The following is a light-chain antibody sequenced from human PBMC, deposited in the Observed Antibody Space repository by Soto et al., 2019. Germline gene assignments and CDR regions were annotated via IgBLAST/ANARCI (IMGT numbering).Light chain of an antibody. CDR2: HVS. CDR1: QSLIHSDGNTY. J-gene: IGKJ3*01. CDR3: MQGRHWPYT. V-gene: IGKV2-30*02. Sequence: DVVVTQSPLSLPVTLGQPASISCRSSQSLIHSDGNTYLQWFQQRPGQSPRRLIYHVSTRDSGVPDRFSGSGSGTDFTLEISRVEAEDVGVYYCMQGRHWPYTFGPGTTVDIK.